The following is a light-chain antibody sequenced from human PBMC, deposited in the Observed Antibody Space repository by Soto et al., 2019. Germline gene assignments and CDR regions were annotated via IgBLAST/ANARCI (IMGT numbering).Light chain of an antibody. CDR3: QQYNDWPYT. V-gene: IGKV3-15*01. CDR1: QSVSTN. CDR2: GAS. Sequence: EVVMTQSPATLSVSPGEGATLSCRASQSVSTNLAWYQQKPGQAPGLLIYGASTRATGVPARFSGSGSGTDFTLTIISLQSVDFAVYYCQQYNDWPYTFGQGTKLGIK. J-gene: IGKJ2*01.